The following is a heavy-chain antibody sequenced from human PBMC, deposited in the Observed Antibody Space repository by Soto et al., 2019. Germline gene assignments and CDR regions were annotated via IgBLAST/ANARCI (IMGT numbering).Heavy chain of an antibody. CDR3: AKEMEVTVSIHYYYGMDV. Sequence: GGSLRLSCAASGFTFSNYAMNWVRQAPGKGLEWVSAISGSGDSTFYADSVKGRFTISRDNSKNTLYLQMNSLRVEDTALYYCAKEMEVTVSIHYYYGMDVWGQGTTVTVSS. V-gene: IGHV3-23*01. CDR1: GFTFSNYA. D-gene: IGHD4-4*01. J-gene: IGHJ6*02. CDR2: ISGSGDST.